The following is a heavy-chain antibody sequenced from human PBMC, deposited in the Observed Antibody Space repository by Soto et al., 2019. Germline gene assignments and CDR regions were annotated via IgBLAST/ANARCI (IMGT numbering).Heavy chain of an antibody. CDR1: GFTFTYFA. V-gene: IGHV3-30-3*01. D-gene: IGHD3-10*01. CDR2: ISYHGSNK. CDR3: ARDHIPDLLGSGSYFTAFDY. J-gene: IGHJ4*02. Sequence: QVQLVESGGGVVQPGRSLRLSCAASGFTFTYFAMYWVRQAHGKGLEWVAVISYHGSNKYYADSVKCRFTVSRDNSNNTLCLQMSSLRPEDTAVYYCARDHIPDLLGSGSYFTAFDYCGQGTLVSVSS.